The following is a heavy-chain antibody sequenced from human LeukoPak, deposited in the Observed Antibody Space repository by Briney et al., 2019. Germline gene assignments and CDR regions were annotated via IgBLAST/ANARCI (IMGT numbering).Heavy chain of an antibody. CDR1: GGSISSSSYY. CDR3: ARVGSCPDY. D-gene: IGHD2-15*01. J-gene: IGHJ4*02. V-gene: IGHV4-39*01. Sequence: SETLSLTCTVSGGSISSSSYYWGWIRQPPGKGLEWIGNIHYSGSTYYNPSLKSRVTIYVDTSKNQFSLKLSSVTAPDTAVYYCARVGSCPDYWGQGTLVTVSS. CDR2: IHYSGST.